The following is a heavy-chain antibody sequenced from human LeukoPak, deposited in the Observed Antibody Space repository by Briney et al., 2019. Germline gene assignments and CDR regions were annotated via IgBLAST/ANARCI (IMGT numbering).Heavy chain of an antibody. CDR1: GFTFSSYS. D-gene: IGHD1-26*01. V-gene: IGHV3-21*01. CDR2: ISTGSSYI. J-gene: IGHJ4*02. CDR3: ARDPPSDPLPFDY. Sequence: GGSLRLSCAASGFTFSSYSMNWVRQAPGKGLEWVSSISTGSSYIYYADSVKGRFTIPRDNAKNSLYLQMNSLRDEDTAVYYCARDPPSDPLPFDYWGQGTLVTVSS.